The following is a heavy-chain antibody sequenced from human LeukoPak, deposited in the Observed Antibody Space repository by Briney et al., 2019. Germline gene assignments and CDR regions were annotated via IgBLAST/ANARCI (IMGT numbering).Heavy chain of an antibody. V-gene: IGHV1-18*01. CDR1: GYTFTSYG. D-gene: IGHD3-16*02. CDR3: ARHITFGGVIVIRADAFDI. CDR2: ISAYNGNT. J-gene: IGHJ3*02. Sequence: VASVKVSCKASGYTFTSYGISWVRQAPGQGLEWMGWISAYNGNTNYAQKLQGRVTMTTDTSTSTAYMELRSLRSDDTAVYYCARHITFGGVIVIRADAFDIWGQGTMVTVSS.